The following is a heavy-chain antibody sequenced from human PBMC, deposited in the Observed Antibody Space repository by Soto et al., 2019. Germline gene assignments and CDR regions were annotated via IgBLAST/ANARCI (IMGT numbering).Heavy chain of an antibody. D-gene: IGHD6-13*01. CDR2: IIPIFGTA. CDR3: ARRSVTGYSGSWYIYPYYYGMDV. CDR1: GGTFSSYA. Sequence: SVKVSCKASGGTFSSYAISWVRQAPGQGLEWMGGIIPIFGTADYAQKFQGRVTITADESTSTAYMELSSLRSEDTAVYYCARRSVTGYSGSWYIYPYYYGMDVWGQGTTVTVSS. V-gene: IGHV1-69*13. J-gene: IGHJ6*02.